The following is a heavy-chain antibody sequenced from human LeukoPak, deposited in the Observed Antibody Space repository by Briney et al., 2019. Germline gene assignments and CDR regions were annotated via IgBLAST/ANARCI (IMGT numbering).Heavy chain of an antibody. Sequence: PGGSLRLSCAASGFTFSSYAMNWVRQAPGKGLEWVSTISNSGESTYYANSVKGRFTISRDNSKNTLFLQMNSLRAEDTAIYYCAKNGDRGAYCSGGTCYPYYYYYMDVWGKGTTVTISS. J-gene: IGHJ6*03. D-gene: IGHD2-15*01. V-gene: IGHV3-23*01. CDR2: ISNSGEST. CDR1: GFTFSSYA. CDR3: AKNGDRGAYCSGGTCYPYYYYYMDV.